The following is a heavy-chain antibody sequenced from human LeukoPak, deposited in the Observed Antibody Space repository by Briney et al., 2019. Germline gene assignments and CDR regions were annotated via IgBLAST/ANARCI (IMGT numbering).Heavy chain of an antibody. CDR3: ARARPYSSGWYVDY. CDR2: INWNGGST. V-gene: IGHV3-20*01. J-gene: IGHJ4*02. D-gene: IGHD6-19*01. Sequence: PGGSLRLSCAASGFTFDDYGMSWVRQAPGKGLEWVSGINWNGGSTGYADSVKGRFTISRDNAKNSLYLQMNSLRAEDTALYHCARARPYSSGWYVDYWGQGTLVTVSS. CDR1: GFTFDDYG.